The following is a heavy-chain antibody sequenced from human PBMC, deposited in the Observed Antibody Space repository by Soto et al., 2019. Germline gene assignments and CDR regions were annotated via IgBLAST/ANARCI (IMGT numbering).Heavy chain of an antibody. Sequence: QLVESGGGLVKPGGSLRLSCATSGFPFSSYNMNWVRQAPGKGLQWVSSISSTSRYIYYADSVKGRFTISRDNANNSLYMQIDSLRAEDTAVYYCARDGLLSFGAVLTVHYIDVWGKGTTVAVSS. J-gene: IGHJ6*03. CDR2: ISSTSRYI. CDR3: ARDGLLSFGAVLTVHYIDV. V-gene: IGHV3-21*06. CDR1: GFPFSSYN. D-gene: IGHD3-10*01.